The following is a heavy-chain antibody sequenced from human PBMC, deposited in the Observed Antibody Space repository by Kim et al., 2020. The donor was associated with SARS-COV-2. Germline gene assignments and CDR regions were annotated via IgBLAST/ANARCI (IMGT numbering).Heavy chain of an antibody. CDR3: AREGLLWCGELYYYYYYCGKDV. V-gene: IGHV4-39*02. CDR2: IYYSGRP. Sequence: SETLSLTCTVSGGSISSSSYYWGWIRQPPGKGLEWIGSIYYSGRPYYNPSLNSRVTISVDTSKNQFTLKRSSVTAADTAVYYCAREGLLWCGELYYYYYYCGKDVLVPGTTVTVSS. D-gene: IGHD3-10*01. J-gene: IGHJ6*02. CDR1: GGSISSSSYY.